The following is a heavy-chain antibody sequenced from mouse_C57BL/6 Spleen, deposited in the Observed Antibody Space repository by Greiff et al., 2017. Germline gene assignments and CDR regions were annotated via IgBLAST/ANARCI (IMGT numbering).Heavy chain of an antibody. CDR2: IDPETGGT. CDR1: GYTFTDYE. D-gene: IGHD3-2*02. CDR3: TRKGTQREGFAD. J-gene: IGHJ3*01. V-gene: IGHV1-15*01. Sequence: QVQLQQSGAELVRPGASVTLSCKASGYTFTDYEMHWVKQTPVHGLEWIGAIDPETGGTSYNERVKGRVILAADKSSSTADMELRSLTSEDSAVYYCTRKGTQREGFADWGQGTLVTVSA.